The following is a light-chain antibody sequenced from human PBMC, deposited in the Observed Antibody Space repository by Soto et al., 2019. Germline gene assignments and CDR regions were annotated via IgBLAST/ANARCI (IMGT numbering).Light chain of an antibody. CDR3: MQVLQSLYS. Sequence: EIVMTQSPLSLSVTPGEPASISCRSSQSLLHSNGYSYLDWYLQMPGQSPQLLIDLGSNRASGVPDRFSGRGSGTDFTLRISRVEAEDVGVYYCMQVLQSLYSFGQGTKLEIK. CDR2: LGS. V-gene: IGKV2-28*01. J-gene: IGKJ2*03. CDR1: QSLLHSNGYSY.